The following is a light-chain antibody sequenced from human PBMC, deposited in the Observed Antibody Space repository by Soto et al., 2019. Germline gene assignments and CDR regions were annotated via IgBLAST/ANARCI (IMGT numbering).Light chain of an antibody. CDR2: GTS. Sequence: EIVLTQSPGTVSLSPGERATLSCRASQSVSSSDLAWYQHKPGQSPKLLIYGTSSRATGVPDRFSGSGSGTDFTLTISRLEPEDFAVYYCQEYDGAPPITFGGGTKVDIK. CDR1: QSVSSSD. CDR3: QEYDGAPPIT. J-gene: IGKJ4*01. V-gene: IGKV3-20*01.